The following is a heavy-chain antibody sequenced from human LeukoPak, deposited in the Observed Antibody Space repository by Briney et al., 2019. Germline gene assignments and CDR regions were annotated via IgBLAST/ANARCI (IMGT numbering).Heavy chain of an antibody. Sequence: PGGSLRLSCAASGFSFSSYSIHGVRQAPGKGLEWVAVISSDGNSKNFALSVKGRFAISRDNSKNTLYLQMNSLRAEDMAVYYCAKDFFASKYDFWSGKGDYNWFDPWGQGTLVTVSS. D-gene: IGHD3-3*01. J-gene: IGHJ5*02. CDR3: AKDFFASKYDFWSGKGDYNWFDP. CDR2: ISSDGNSK. V-gene: IGHV3-30*09. CDR1: GFSFSSYS.